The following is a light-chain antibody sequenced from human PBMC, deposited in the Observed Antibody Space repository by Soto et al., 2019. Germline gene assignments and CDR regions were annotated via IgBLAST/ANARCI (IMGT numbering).Light chain of an antibody. Sequence: DIQMTQSPSSVSASVGDRVTITCRASQGINNWLAWYQQKPGKAPKLLIYAASTLQSGVPSRFSGSGSGTEFTLTISSLQPDDFATYYCQHYNSYSEAFGQGTKVDIK. CDR3: QHYNSYSEA. V-gene: IGKV1D-16*01. CDR2: AAS. J-gene: IGKJ1*01. CDR1: QGINNW.